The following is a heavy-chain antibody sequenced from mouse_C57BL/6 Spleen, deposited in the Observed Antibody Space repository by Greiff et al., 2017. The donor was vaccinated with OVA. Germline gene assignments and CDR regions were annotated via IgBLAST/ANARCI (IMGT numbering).Heavy chain of an antibody. CDR3: AAGSSYGYFDV. J-gene: IGHJ1*03. V-gene: IGHV1-26*01. D-gene: IGHD1-1*01. Sequence: VQLQQSGPELVKPGASVKISCKASGYTFTDYYMNWVKQSHGKSLEWIGDINPNNGGTSYNQKFKGKATLTVDKSSSTAYMELRSLTSEDSAVYYCAAGSSYGYFDVWGTGTTVTVSS. CDR1: GYTFTDYY. CDR2: INPNNGGT.